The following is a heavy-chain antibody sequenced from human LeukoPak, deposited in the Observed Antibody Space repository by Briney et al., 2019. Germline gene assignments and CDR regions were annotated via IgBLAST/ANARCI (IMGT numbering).Heavy chain of an antibody. V-gene: IGHV3-7*01. Sequence: GGSLRLSCAASGFTFSDYYMSWIRQAPGKGLEWVATIKQDGTEKNYLDSVKGRFTISRDIAKNSLYLQMNSLRAEDTAVYYCARVAAGSSRDYWGQGTLVTVSS. CDR2: IKQDGTEK. CDR1: GFTFSDYY. CDR3: ARVAAGSSRDY. J-gene: IGHJ4*02.